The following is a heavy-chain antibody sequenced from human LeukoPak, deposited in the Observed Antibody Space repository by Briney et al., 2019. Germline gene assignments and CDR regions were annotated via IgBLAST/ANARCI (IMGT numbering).Heavy chain of an antibody. V-gene: IGHV3-15*01. CDR1: GFSISNDW. Sequence: GGSLRPSCAASGFSISNDWMSWVRQAPGKGLEWVARVKSRSAGETTDYAAPVKGRFTISRDDSQNTLYLQMNSLRTADSAVYYCTLIQGWGSRSYYRDFWGQGTLVTVSS. J-gene: IGHJ4*02. CDR3: TLIQGWGSRSYYRDF. CDR2: VKSRSAGETT. D-gene: IGHD3-10*01.